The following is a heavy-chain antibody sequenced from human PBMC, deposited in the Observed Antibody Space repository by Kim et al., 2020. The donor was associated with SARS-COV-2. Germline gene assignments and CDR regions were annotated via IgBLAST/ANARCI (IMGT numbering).Heavy chain of an antibody. CDR1: GFTFNNYA. D-gene: IGHD6-13*01. CDR3: ARMAAGDPDY. Sequence: GGSLRLSCATSGFTFNNYAMNWVRQAPGRGLEWVSAITGSGGNTYYADSVKGRFTISSDNSKSTLYLLMNSLRAEDTAVYYCARMAAGDPDYWGKGTQVT. J-gene: IGHJ4*02. V-gene: IGHV3-23*01. CDR2: ITGSGGNT.